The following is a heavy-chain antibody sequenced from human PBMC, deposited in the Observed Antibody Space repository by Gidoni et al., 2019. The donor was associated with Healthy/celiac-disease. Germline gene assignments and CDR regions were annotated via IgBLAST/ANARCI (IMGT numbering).Heavy chain of an antibody. CDR1: GFTFDDYA. D-gene: IGHD5-18*01. J-gene: IGHJ4*02. CDR3: AKDEGRIQLWLRD. Sequence: EVQLVESGGGLVQPGRSLRLSCAASGFTFDDYAMHWVRQAPGKGLEWVSGISWNSGSIGYADSVKGRVTISRDNAKNSLYLQMNSLRAEDTALYYCAKDEGRIQLWLRDWGQGTLVTVSS. CDR2: ISWNSGSI. V-gene: IGHV3-9*01.